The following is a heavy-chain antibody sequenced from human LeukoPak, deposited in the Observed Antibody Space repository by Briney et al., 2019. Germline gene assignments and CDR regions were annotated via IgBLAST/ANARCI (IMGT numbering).Heavy chain of an antibody. CDR1: GFTFSSYG. CDR3: AKGPFYHSGELDY. D-gene: IGHD2-15*01. Sequence: GGSLRLSCAASGFTFSSYGMHWVRQAPGKGLEWVAVISYDGSNKYYADSVKGRFTISRDNSKNTLYLQMNSLRAEDTAVYYCAKGPFYHSGELDYWGQVTLVTVSS. CDR2: ISYDGSNK. V-gene: IGHV3-30*18. J-gene: IGHJ4*02.